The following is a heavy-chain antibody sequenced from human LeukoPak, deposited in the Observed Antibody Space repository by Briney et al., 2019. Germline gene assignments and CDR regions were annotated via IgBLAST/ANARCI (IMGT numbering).Heavy chain of an antibody. D-gene: IGHD3-9*01. V-gene: IGHV4-61*02. Sequence: SQTLSLTCTVSGGSISSGSYYWSWIRQPAGKGLEWIGRIYTSGSTNYNPSLKSRVTISVDTSKNQFSLKLSSVTAADTAVYYCARAGVLAGYYFDYWGQGTLVTVSS. CDR2: IYTSGST. CDR3: ARAGVLAGYYFDY. J-gene: IGHJ4*02. CDR1: GGSISSGSYY.